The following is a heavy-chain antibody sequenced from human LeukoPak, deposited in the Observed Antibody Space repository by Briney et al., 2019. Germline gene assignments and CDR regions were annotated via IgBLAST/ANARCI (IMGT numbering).Heavy chain of an antibody. CDR3: AGSIAAAGRVRFDY. CDR2: IIPILGIA. V-gene: IGHV1-69*04. J-gene: IGHJ4*02. D-gene: IGHD6-13*01. Sequence: SVKVSCKASGGTFSSYAISWVRQAPGQGLEWMGRIIPILGIANYAQKFQGRVTITADKSTSTAYMELSSLRSEDTAVYYCAGSIAAAGRVRFDYWGQGTLVTVSS. CDR1: GGTFSSYA.